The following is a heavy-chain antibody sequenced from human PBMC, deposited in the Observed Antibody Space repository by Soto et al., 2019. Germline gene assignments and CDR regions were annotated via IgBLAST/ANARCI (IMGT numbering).Heavy chain of an antibody. CDR2: ISSNGGFT. D-gene: IGHD2-2*01. V-gene: IGHV3-64D*06. J-gene: IGHJ6*02. CDR3: VTTGHCSGTRCYEFRDYYYGMDV. Sequence: GGSLRLSCSASGFTFSNYAPHWARQAPGKGLAYVSSISSNGGFTYYSDPVKGRFTISRDNSKNTLSLQMTSLRPEDTAVYYCVTTGHCSGTRCYEFRDYYYGMDVWGQGTTVTVSS. CDR1: GFTFSNYA.